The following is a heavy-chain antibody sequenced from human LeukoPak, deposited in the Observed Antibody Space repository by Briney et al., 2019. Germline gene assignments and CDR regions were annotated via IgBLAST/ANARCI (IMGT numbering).Heavy chain of an antibody. CDR1: GFPISKAWMSDITFSNVW. CDR2: IKSKTDGGST. D-gene: IGHD2-2*01. Sequence: GGSLRLSCAASGFPISKAWMSDITFSNVWMSWVRQAPGKGLEWVGRIKSKTDGGSTDYAAPVKGRFSISRGDSKNTLFLQMNSLKSDDTAVYYCTTDVPRYCGRTSCYAIDYWGPGTLVTVSS. V-gene: IGHV3-15*01. J-gene: IGHJ4*02. CDR3: TTDVPRYCGRTSCYAIDY.